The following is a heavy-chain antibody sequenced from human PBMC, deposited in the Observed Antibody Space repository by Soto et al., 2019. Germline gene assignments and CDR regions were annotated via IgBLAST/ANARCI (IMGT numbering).Heavy chain of an antibody. V-gene: IGHV3-33*01. Sequence: QVHLVESGGGVVQPGTSLRLSCAASGFTFSSYGMHWVRQAPGKGLEWVAGIWYDGINKYYADSVKGRFTISRDNSKNTLSLQVNSLRAEDTAVYYCGRSGTYSTSEIDYWGQGTLVTVSS. D-gene: IGHD3-10*01. CDR3: GRSGTYSTSEIDY. CDR1: GFTFSSYG. J-gene: IGHJ4*02. CDR2: IWYDGINK.